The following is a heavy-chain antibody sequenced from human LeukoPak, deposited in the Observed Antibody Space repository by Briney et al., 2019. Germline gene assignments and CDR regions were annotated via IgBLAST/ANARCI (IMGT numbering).Heavy chain of an antibody. CDR2: ISYSGST. CDR1: GSSISSYY. V-gene: IGHV4-59*01. J-gene: IGHJ4*02. CDR3: AREIYYDSSGYYQYYFDY. Sequence: SETLSLTCTVSGSSISSYYWSWIRQPPGKGLEWIGYISYSGSTKYVPSLKSRVTISVDTSKNQFSLKLSSVTAADTAVYYCAREIYYDSSGYYQYYFDYWGQGTLVTVSS. D-gene: IGHD3-22*01.